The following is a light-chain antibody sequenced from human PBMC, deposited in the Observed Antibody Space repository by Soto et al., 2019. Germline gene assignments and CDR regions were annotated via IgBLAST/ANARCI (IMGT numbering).Light chain of an antibody. V-gene: IGKV3-20*01. CDR3: QQFSSYHLT. J-gene: IGKJ4*01. CDR1: QTFRNNY. Sequence: EIVLTQSPGTLSLSPGERATLSCRASQTFRNNYLAWYQQKPGQAPRLLIYDASSRATGIPDRFSGGGSGTDFTLTISRLEPEDFEVYYCQQFSSYHLTFGAGTKVDIX. CDR2: DAS.